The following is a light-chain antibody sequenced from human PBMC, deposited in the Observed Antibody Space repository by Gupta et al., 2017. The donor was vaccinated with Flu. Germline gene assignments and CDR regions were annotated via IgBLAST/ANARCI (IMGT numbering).Light chain of an antibody. CDR2: GAS. J-gene: IGKJ4*01. Sequence: EIVMTQSPVTLSASPGETVSLSCRASQSVDNNVAWYQQKPGQAPSLLISGASARATGVPARISASGSGTQFSLTISSLQPEDFAVYYCQQYANWPPSTFGGWT. V-gene: IGKV3-15*01. CDR3: QQYANWPPST. CDR1: QSVDNN.